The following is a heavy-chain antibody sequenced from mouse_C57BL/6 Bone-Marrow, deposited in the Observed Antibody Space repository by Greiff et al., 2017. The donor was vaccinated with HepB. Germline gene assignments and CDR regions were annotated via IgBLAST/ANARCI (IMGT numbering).Heavy chain of an antibody. CDR2: SRNKANDYTT. Sequence: EVMLVESGGGLVQSGRSLRLSCATSGFTFSDFYMEWVRQAPGKGLEWIAASRNKANDYTTEYSASVKGRFIVSRDTSQSILYLQMNALRAEDTAIYYCARDLRYRGAMDYWGQGTSVTVSS. D-gene: IGHD1-1*01. V-gene: IGHV7-1*01. CDR3: ARDLRYRGAMDY. CDR1: GFTFSDFY. J-gene: IGHJ4*01.